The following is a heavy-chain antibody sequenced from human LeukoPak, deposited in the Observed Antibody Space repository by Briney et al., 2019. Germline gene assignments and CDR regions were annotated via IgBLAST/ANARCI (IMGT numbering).Heavy chain of an antibody. D-gene: IGHD3-10*01. Sequence: GESLKISCKSSGYTFTNYWIGWVRQMPGKGLEWMGIIYPGDSDTTYIPAFQGQVTISADKSISTAYLQWSSLKASDTAMYYCARGAMVRGVIYWFDPWGQGTLVTVSS. CDR1: GYTFTNYW. J-gene: IGHJ5*02. CDR3: ARGAMVRGVIYWFDP. CDR2: IYPGDSDT. V-gene: IGHV5-51*01.